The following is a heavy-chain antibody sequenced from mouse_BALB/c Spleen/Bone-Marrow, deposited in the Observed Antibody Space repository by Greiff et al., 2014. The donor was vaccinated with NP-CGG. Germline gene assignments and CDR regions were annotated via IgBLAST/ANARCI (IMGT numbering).Heavy chain of an antibody. V-gene: IGHV2-6-7*01. CDR1: GFSLTGYG. Sequence: VQGVESGPGLVAPSQCLSITCTVSGFSLTGYGVNWVRQPPGKGLEWLGMIWGDGGTDYNSALKSRLSISKDNSKSQVFLKMDSLQTDDTGGYYCARDDFDYWGQGTTLTVSS. CDR3: ARDDFDY. J-gene: IGHJ2*01. CDR2: IWGDGGT.